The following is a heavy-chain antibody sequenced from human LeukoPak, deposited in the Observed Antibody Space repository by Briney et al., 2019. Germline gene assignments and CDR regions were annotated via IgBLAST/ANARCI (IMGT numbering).Heavy chain of an antibody. V-gene: IGHV3-21*01. CDR2: ISSTSSYI. J-gene: IGHJ6*04. CDR3: AELGITMIGGV. D-gene: IGHD3-10*02. CDR1: GFTVSSYS. Sequence: GGSLRLSCAASGFTVSSYSMNWVRQAPGKGLEWVSSISSTSSYIYYADSVKGRFTISRDNAKNSLYLQMNSLRAEDTAVYYCAELGITMIGGVWGKGTTVTISS.